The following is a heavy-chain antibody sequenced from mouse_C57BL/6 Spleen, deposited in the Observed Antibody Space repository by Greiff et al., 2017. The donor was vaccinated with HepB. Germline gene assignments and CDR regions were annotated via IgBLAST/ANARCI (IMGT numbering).Heavy chain of an antibody. J-gene: IGHJ2*01. CDR3: ATSTVVATVDY. Sequence: EVQVVESGGDLVKPGGSLKLSCAASGFTFSSYGMSWVRQTPDKRLEWVATISSGGSYTYYPDSVKGRFTISRDNAKNTLYLQMSSLKSEDTAMYYCATSTVVATVDYWGQGTTLTVSS. V-gene: IGHV5-6*01. CDR1: GFTFSSYG. CDR2: ISSGGSYT. D-gene: IGHD1-1*01.